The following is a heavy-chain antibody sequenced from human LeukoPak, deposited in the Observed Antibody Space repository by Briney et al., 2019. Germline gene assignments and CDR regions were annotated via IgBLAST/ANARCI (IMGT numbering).Heavy chain of an antibody. CDR1: GYTFTSYY. D-gene: IGHD6-13*01. Sequence: VASVKVSCKASGYTFTSYYMHWVRQAPGQGLEWMGIINPSGGSTSYAQKFQGRVTMTRDTSTSTVYMELSSLRSEDTAVYYCARDQYMYLEQQPTLNWFDPWGQGTLVTVSS. V-gene: IGHV1-46*01. CDR3: ARDQYMYLEQQPTLNWFDP. J-gene: IGHJ5*02. CDR2: INPSGGST.